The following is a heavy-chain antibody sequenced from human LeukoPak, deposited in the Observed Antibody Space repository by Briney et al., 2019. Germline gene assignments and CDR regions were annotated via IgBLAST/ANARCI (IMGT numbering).Heavy chain of an antibody. CDR2: INPNTGVT. J-gene: IGHJ4*02. D-gene: IGHD4-23*01. V-gene: IGHV1-2*07. Sequence: ASVRVSCKASGYTFTDYYLHWVRQAPGQGFECMGWINPNTGVTDYAHKFQGRVTMTRDTSISTAYMELSSLKSDDTAVYYCARDTVAWDFGFWGQGTLVTVSS. CDR3: ARDTVAWDFGF. CDR1: GYTFTDYY.